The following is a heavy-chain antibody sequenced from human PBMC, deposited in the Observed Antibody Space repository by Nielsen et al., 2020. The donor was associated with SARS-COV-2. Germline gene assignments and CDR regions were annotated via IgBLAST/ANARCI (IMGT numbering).Heavy chain of an antibody. J-gene: IGHJ6*02. CDR2: IYPGDSDT. CDR3: ARHNIEMATIGGMDV. Sequence: VRQMPGKGLEWMGIIYPGDSDTRYSLSFQGQVTISADKSISTAYLQWSSLKASDTAMYYCARHNIEMATIGGMDVWGQGTTVTVSS. V-gene: IGHV5-51*01. D-gene: IGHD5-24*01.